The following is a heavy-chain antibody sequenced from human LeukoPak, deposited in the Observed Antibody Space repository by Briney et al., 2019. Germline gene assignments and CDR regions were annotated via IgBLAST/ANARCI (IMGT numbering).Heavy chain of an antibody. V-gene: IGHV4-34*01. Sequence: SETLSLTCAVYGGSFSGYYWSWIRQPPGKGLEWIGEINHSGSTNYNPSLKSRVTISVDTSKNQFSLRLSSVTAADTAVYYCARAPYYYGSGSYYNGDWFDPWGQGTLVTVSS. D-gene: IGHD3-10*01. J-gene: IGHJ5*02. CDR1: GGSFSGYY. CDR2: INHSGST. CDR3: ARAPYYYGSGSYYNGDWFDP.